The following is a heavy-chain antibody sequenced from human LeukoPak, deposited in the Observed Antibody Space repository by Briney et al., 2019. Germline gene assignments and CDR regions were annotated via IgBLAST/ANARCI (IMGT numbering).Heavy chain of an antibody. CDR3: ARDFIGDWGGLDY. V-gene: IGHV4-59*01. J-gene: IGHJ4*02. D-gene: IGHD2-21*02. CDR1: GGSISSYY. Sequence: PSETLSLTCTVSGGSISSYYWGWIRQPPGKGLEWIGYIYYSGSTNYNPSLKSRVTISVDTSKNQFSLKLSSVTAADTAVYYCARDFIGDWGGLDYWGQGTLVTVSS. CDR2: IYYSGST.